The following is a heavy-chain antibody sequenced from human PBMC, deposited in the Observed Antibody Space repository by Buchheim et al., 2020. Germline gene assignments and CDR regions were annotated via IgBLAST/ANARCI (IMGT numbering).Heavy chain of an antibody. D-gene: IGHD6-19*01. J-gene: IGHJ1*01. Sequence: EVQLVESGGGLVQPGVSLRLSCAASGFTFSSYWMHWVRQAPGKGLVWVSRINSDGSSTSYADSVKGRFTISRDNAQNTLYLQMNSLRAEDTAVYYCARVGYSSGWYPPAEYFQHWGQGTL. CDR2: INSDGSST. V-gene: IGHV3-74*01. CDR3: ARVGYSSGWYPPAEYFQH. CDR1: GFTFSSYW.